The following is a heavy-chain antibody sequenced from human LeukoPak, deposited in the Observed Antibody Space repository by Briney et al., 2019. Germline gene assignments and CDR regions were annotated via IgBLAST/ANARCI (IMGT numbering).Heavy chain of an antibody. D-gene: IGHD2-2*02. J-gene: IGHJ5*02. V-gene: IGHV3-30-3*01. Sequence: SGGSLRLPCAASGFTFSSYAMHWVRQAPGKGLEWVAVISYDGSNKYYADSVKGRFTISRDNSKNTLYLQMNSLRAEDTAVYYCARGGERYCSSTSCYTGARPAGNWFDPWGQGTLVTVSS. CDR1: GFTFSSYA. CDR2: ISYDGSNK. CDR3: ARGGERYCSSTSCYTGARPAGNWFDP.